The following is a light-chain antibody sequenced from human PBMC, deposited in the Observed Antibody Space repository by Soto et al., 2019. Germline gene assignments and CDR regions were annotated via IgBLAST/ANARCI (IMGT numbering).Light chain of an antibody. V-gene: IGLV2-11*01. CDR1: SSDVGDYNN. CDR2: DVS. CDR3: CSFEGSYTFWV. J-gene: IGLJ3*02. Sequence: QSALTQPRSVSGSPGQSVTISCTGTSSDVGDYNNVSWYQQYPGKAPKLVIYDVSKRPSGVPDRFSGSKSGNTASLTISGLQAEDEADYYCCSFEGSYTFWVFGGGTKLTVL.